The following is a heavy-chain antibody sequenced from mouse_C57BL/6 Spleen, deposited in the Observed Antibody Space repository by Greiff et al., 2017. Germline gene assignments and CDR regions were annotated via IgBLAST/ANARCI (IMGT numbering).Heavy chain of an antibody. J-gene: IGHJ2*01. CDR1: GYTFTDYY. CDR2: INPNNGGT. CDR3: ARHDWDDY. D-gene: IGHD4-1*01. Sequence: VQLQQSGPELVKPGASVKISCKASGYTFTDYYMNWVKQSHGKSLEWIGDINPNNGGTSYNQKFKGKATLTVDKSSSTAIMELRSLTSEDSAVYYCARHDWDDYWGQGTTLTVSS. V-gene: IGHV1-26*01.